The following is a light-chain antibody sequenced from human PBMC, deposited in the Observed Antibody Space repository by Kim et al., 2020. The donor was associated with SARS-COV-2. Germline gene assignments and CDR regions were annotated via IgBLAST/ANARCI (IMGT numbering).Light chain of an antibody. CDR1: QSISSY. CDR3: QQSYSTPLT. Sequence: DIQMTQSPSSLSASVGDRVTITCRASQSISSYLNWYQQKPGKAPKLLIYAASSLQFGVPSRFSGRGSGTDFTLTISSLQPEDFATYYCQQSYSTPLTFGGGTKVDIK. CDR2: AAS. J-gene: IGKJ4*01. V-gene: IGKV1-39*01.